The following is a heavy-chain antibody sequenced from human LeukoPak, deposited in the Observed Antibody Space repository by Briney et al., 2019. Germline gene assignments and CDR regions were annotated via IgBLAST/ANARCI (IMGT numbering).Heavy chain of an antibody. Sequence: SETLSLTCAVYGGSFSGYYWSWIRQPPGKGLEWLGEINHSGSTNYNPSLKSRVTISVDTSKNQFSLKLSSVTAADTAVYYCASGIAAAGHDAFDIWGQGTMVTVSS. CDR1: GGSFSGYY. J-gene: IGHJ3*02. CDR3: ASGIAAAGHDAFDI. D-gene: IGHD6-13*01. V-gene: IGHV4-34*01. CDR2: INHSGST.